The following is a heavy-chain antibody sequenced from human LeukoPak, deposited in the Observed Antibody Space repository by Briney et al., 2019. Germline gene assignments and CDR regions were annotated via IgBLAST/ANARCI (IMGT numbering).Heavy chain of an antibody. D-gene: IGHD1-7*01. V-gene: IGHV3-33*01. CDR2: IWYDGSNK. CDR3: ARDTGTTAFDY. Sequence: GSLRLSCAASGFTFSSYGMHWVRQAPGKGLEWVAVIWYDGSNKYYADSVKGRFTISRDNSKNTLYLQMNSLRAEDTAVYYCARDTGTTAFDYWGQGTLVTVSS. J-gene: IGHJ4*02. CDR1: GFTFSSYG.